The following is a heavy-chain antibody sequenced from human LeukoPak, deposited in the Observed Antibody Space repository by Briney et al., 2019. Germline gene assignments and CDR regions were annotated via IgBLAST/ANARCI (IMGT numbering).Heavy chain of an antibody. CDR1: GFTFNNYG. D-gene: IGHD1-26*01. CDR2: IYSGGST. V-gene: IGHV3-66*01. Sequence: GGSLRLSCAASGFTFNNYGMHWVRQAPGKGLEWVSVIYSGGSTYYADSVKGRFTISRDNSKNTLYLQMNSLRAEDTAVYYCARVRSGSYYVDYWGQGTLVTVSS. J-gene: IGHJ4*02. CDR3: ARVRSGSYYVDY.